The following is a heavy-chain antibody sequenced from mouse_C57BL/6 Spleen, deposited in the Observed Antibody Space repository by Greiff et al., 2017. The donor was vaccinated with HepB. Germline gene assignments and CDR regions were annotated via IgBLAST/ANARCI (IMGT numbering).Heavy chain of an antibody. CDR1: GFNIKDDY. V-gene: IGHV14-4*01. CDR2: IDPENGDT. J-gene: IGHJ2*01. Sequence: EVQLQQSGAELVRPGASVKLSCTASGFNIKDDYMHWVKQRPEQGLEWIGWIDPENGDTEYASKFQGKATITADTSSNTAYLQLSSLTSEDTAVYYCTLTTVVAMDFDYWGQGTTLTGSS. D-gene: IGHD1-1*01. CDR3: TLTTVVAMDFDY.